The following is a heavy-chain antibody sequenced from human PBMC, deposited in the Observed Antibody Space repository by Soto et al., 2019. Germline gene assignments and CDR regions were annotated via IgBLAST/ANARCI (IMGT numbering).Heavy chain of an antibody. CDR1: GFTLSTYA. V-gene: IGHV3-23*01. CDR3: ARGGSGSYQGDFDY. D-gene: IGHD1-26*01. CDR2: IVGSGDDI. J-gene: IGHJ4*02. Sequence: EVQLLESGGGLVQPGGSLRLSCAASGFTLSTYAMTWVRQAPGKGLECVSGIVGSGDDIHYADSVKGRFTISKDISRNTLYLQMNSLRADDTAVYYCARGGSGSYQGDFDYWGQGTLVTVSS.